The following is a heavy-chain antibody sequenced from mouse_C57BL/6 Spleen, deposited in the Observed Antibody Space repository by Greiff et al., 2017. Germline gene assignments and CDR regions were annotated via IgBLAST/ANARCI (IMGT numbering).Heavy chain of an antibody. CDR3: ARGRASITTVVEEGYFDV. J-gene: IGHJ1*03. V-gene: IGHV1-54*01. CDR2: INPGSGGT. D-gene: IGHD1-1*01. CDR1: GYAFTNYL. Sequence: VQLQESGAELVRPGTSVKVSCKASGYAFTNYLIEWVKQRPGQGLEWIGVINPGSGGTNYNEKFKGKAKLTADKASSTAYMQLSSLTSEDSAVYFCARGRASITTVVEEGYFDVWGTGTTVTVSS.